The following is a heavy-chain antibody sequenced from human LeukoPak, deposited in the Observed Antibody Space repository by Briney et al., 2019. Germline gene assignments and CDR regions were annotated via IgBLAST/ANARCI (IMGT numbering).Heavy chain of an antibody. D-gene: IGHD1-14*01. CDR3: ARRYLGVYYIDV. Sequence: QPGRSLRLSCAASGFTFSSYGMHWVRQAPGKGLEWVAVIWYGGSNKYYADSVKGRFTISRDNSKNTLYLQMNSLRAEDTAVYYCARRYLGVYYIDVWGKGTTVTVSS. CDR1: GFTFSSYG. V-gene: IGHV3-33*08. CDR2: IWYGGSNK. J-gene: IGHJ6*03.